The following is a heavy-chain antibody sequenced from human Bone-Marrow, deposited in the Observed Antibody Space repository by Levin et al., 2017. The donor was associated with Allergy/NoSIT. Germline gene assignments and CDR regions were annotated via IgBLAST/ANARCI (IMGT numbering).Heavy chain of an antibody. Sequence: GGSLRLSCAASGFTFSSYGMHWVRQAPGKGLEWVAVISYDGSNKYYADSVKGRFTISRDNSKNTLYLQMNSLRAEDTAVYYCAKDGWPLRWELLHFDYWGQGTLVTVSS. CDR2: ISYDGSNK. J-gene: IGHJ4*02. D-gene: IGHD1-26*01. CDR1: GFTFSSYG. CDR3: AKDGWPLRWELLHFDY. V-gene: IGHV3-30*18.